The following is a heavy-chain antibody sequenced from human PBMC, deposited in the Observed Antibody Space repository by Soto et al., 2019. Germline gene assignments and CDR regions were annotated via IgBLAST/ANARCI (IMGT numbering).Heavy chain of an antibody. J-gene: IGHJ4*02. V-gene: IGHV4-31*03. CDR2: IYYSGST. CDR3: ARARGGYSYGSLEGDFDY. CDR1: GGSISSGGYY. D-gene: IGHD5-18*01. Sequence: SETLSLTCTVSGGSISSGGYYWSWIRRHPGKGLEWIGYIYYSGSTYYNPSLKSRVTISVETSKNQFSLKLSSVTAADTAVYYCARARGGYSYGSLEGDFDYWGQGTLVTVSS.